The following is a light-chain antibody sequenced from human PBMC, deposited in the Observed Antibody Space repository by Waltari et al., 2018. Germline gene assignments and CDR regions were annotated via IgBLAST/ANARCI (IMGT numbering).Light chain of an antibody. Sequence: EIVLTQSPATLSLFQGERATLSCKASQSVSSYVAWYQQKSGQASRLLIYDASNRATGIPARFSGSGSGTDFTLTISSLEPEDFAVYYCQQRTLTFGGGTKVEIK. J-gene: IGKJ4*01. V-gene: IGKV3-11*01. CDR2: DAS. CDR1: QSVSSY. CDR3: QQRTLT.